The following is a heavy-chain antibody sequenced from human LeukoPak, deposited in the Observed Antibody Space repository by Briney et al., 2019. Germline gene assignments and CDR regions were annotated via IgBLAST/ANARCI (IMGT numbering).Heavy chain of an antibody. CDR3: AKEEEYYFDY. CDR1: GFTFNNYA. Sequence: GGSLRLSCAASGFTFNNYAMSWVRQAPGKGLEWVSGMSKSGGSTYYADSVKGRFTISRDNSKNTLYLQMNSLRAEDTAVYYCAKEEEYYFDYWGQGALVTVSS. J-gene: IGHJ4*02. CDR2: MSKSGGST. V-gene: IGHV3-23*01.